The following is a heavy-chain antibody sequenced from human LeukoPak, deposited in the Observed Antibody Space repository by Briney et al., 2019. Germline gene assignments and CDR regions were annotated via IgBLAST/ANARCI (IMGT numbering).Heavy chain of an antibody. J-gene: IGHJ3*01. CDR1: GGSFSGYY. CDR2: INHSGST. D-gene: IGHD3-10*01. CDR3: ARGSVYYGLL. Sequence: SETLSLTCAVYGGSFSGYYWSWIRQPPGKGLEWIGEINHSGSTNYNPSLKSRVTISVDTSKNQFSLKLSSVSAADTAVYYCARGSVYYGLLWGQGTMVTVSS. V-gene: IGHV4-34*01.